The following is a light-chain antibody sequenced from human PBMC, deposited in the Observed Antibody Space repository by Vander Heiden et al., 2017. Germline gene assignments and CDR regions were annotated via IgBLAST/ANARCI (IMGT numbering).Light chain of an antibody. CDR3: QQYYSTPLT. J-gene: IGKJ4*01. V-gene: IGKV4-1*01. CDR2: WAS. CDR1: QSVLYSSNNKNY. Sequence: DIVMTQSPDSLAVSLGERATINCKSGQSVLYSSNNKNYLAWYQQKPGQPPKLLIYWASTRESGVPDRFSGGGSGTDFTLTISSLQAEDVAVYYCQQYYSTPLTFGGGTKVEIK.